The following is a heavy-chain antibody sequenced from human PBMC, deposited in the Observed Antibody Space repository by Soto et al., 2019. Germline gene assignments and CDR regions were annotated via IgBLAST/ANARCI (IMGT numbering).Heavy chain of an antibody. CDR1: GFTFSSYA. D-gene: IGHD4-17*01. CDR2: ISYDGSNK. Sequence: GGSLRLSCAASGFTFSSYAMHWVRQAPGKGLEWVAVISYDGSNKYYADSVKGRFTISRDNSKNTLYLQMNSLRAEDTAVYYCARVDRNGYFDYWGQGTLVTVSS. V-gene: IGHV3-30-3*01. CDR3: ARVDRNGYFDY. J-gene: IGHJ4*02.